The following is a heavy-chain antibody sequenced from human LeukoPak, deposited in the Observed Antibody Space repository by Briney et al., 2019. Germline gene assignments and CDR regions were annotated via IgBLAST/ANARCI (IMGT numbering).Heavy chain of an antibody. CDR3: AKDEWVAAAGTALTWYYYGMDV. Sequence: GGSLRLSCAASGFTFSSYGMHWVRQAPGKGLEWVAFIRYDGSNKYYADSVKGRFTISRENSKNTLYLQMNSLRAEDTAVYYCAKDEWVAAAGTALTWYYYGMDVWGQGTTVTVSS. CDR2: IRYDGSNK. CDR1: GFTFSSYG. V-gene: IGHV3-30*02. D-gene: IGHD6-13*01. J-gene: IGHJ6*02.